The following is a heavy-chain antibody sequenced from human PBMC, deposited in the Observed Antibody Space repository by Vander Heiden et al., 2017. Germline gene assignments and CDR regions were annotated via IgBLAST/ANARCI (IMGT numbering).Heavy chain of an antibody. D-gene: IGHD2-15*01. CDR3: AMYCSGGSCYSSAAFDI. CDR1: GYTFTSSG. V-gene: IGHV1-18*01. J-gene: IGHJ3*02. CDR2: ISAYNGNT. Sequence: QVQLVQSGAAVTKPGASVKVSCKASGYTFTSSGSSWVRQAPGQGLEWMGWISAYNGNTNYAQKLQGRVTMTTDTSTSTAYMELRSLRSDDTAVYYCAMYCSGGSCYSSAAFDIWGQGTMVTVSS.